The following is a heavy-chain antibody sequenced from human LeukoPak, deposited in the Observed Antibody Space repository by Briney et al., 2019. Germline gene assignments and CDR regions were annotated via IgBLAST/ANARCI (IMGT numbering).Heavy chain of an antibody. Sequence: GGSLRLSCAASGFTFSDYYMSWIRQAPGKGLEWVSYISSSGSTIYYADSVKGRFTISRDDAKNSLYLQMNSLRAEDTAVYYCARSYGSGSYYEFDYWGQGTLVTVSS. CDR1: GFTFSDYY. V-gene: IGHV3-11*01. J-gene: IGHJ4*02. CDR2: ISSSGSTI. D-gene: IGHD3-10*01. CDR3: ARSYGSGSYYEFDY.